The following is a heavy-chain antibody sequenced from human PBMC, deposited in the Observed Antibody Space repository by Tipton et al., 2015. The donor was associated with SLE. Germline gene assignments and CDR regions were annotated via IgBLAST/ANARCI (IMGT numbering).Heavy chain of an antibody. Sequence: TLSLTCAVYGGSFSGYYWSWIRQPPGKGLEWIGEINHSGSTNYNPSVKSRVTISIETSKNQFSLKLTSMTAADTAVYYCVRDGFCRNGVCYRNWFDPWGPGSLVTVSS. CDR2: INHSGST. V-gene: IGHV4-34*01. CDR1: GGSFSGYY. CDR3: VRDGFCRNGVCYRNWFDP. D-gene: IGHD2-8*01. J-gene: IGHJ5*02.